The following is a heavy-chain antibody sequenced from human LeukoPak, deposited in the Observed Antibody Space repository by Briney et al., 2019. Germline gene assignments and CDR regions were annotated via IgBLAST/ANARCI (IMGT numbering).Heavy chain of an antibody. J-gene: IGHJ4*02. D-gene: IGHD5-12*01. Sequence: ASVKVSCKASGYTFTSYYMHWVRQAPGQGLEWMGIINPSGGSTSYAQKFQGRVTMTRDTSTSTAYMELRSLRSDDTAVYYCARGYSDYDLDYWGQGTLVTVSS. CDR1: GYTFTSYY. V-gene: IGHV1-46*01. CDR2: INPSGGST. CDR3: ARGYSDYDLDY.